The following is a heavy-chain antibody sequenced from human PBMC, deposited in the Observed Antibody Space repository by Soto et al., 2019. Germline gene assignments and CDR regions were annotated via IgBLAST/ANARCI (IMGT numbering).Heavy chain of an antibody. V-gene: IGHV1-69*01. Sequence: QVQLVQSGAEVKKPGSSVRVSCKASGGTLNSYTISWVRQAPGQGLEWMGGIIPVFGTTDYAQKFQGRVTITADQSTGTDSVDLFSLRSEDTAIYYCPISNSYGRGDFWGQGTLVTVSS. CDR2: IIPVFGTT. J-gene: IGHJ4*02. CDR1: GGTLNSYT. CDR3: PISNSYGRGDF. D-gene: IGHD4-17*01.